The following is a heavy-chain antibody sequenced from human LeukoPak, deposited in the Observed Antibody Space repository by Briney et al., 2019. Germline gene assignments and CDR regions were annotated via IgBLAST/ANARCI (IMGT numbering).Heavy chain of an antibody. CDR3: ARKGYSSGWYKYYFDY. D-gene: IGHD6-19*01. Sequence: PSETLSLTCAVYGGSFSGYYWSWIRQPPGKGLEWIGEINHSGSTNYNPSLKSRVTISVDTSKNQFSLKLSSVTAADTAVYYCARKGYSSGWYKYYFDYWGQGTLVTVSS. V-gene: IGHV4-34*01. CDR2: INHSGST. J-gene: IGHJ4*02. CDR1: GGSFSGYY.